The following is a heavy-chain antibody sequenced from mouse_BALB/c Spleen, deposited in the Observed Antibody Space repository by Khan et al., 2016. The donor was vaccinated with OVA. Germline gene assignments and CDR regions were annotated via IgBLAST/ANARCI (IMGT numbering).Heavy chain of an antibody. Sequence: QIQLVQSGPELKKPGETVKISCKASGYTFTNFGMNWVKQAPGKALKWMGWINTSTGEPTYADDFKGRFAFSLETSASTAYLQIYNLKNEDMATXFCARGLNCYRSWFAYWGQGTLVTVSA. V-gene: IGHV9-1*02. CDR2: INTSTGEP. CDR3: ARGLNCYRSWFAY. CDR1: GYTFTNFG. J-gene: IGHJ3*01. D-gene: IGHD1-1*01.